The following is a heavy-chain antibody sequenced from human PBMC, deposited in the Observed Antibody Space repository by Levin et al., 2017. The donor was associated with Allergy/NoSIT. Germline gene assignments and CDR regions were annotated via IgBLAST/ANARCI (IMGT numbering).Heavy chain of an antibody. CDR2: VYQSGST. CDR1: GGSISSSSDY. V-gene: IGHV4-39*01. CDR3: ARRDARWFDP. Sequence: RPSETLSLTCTVSGGSISSSSDYWGWIRQPPGKGLEWIGSVYQSGSTYKKPSLKSRLTISVDTSKNQFFLKLTSVTAADTAVYYCARRDARWFDPWGQGTLVTVSS. J-gene: IGHJ5*02.